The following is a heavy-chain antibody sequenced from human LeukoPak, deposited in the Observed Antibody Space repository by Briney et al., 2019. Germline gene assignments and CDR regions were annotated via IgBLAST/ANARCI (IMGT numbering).Heavy chain of an antibody. V-gene: IGHV3-30*04. CDR3: ARESWARYYYYGMDV. J-gene: IGHJ6*02. CDR1: GVTLSPYA. Sequence: GGSLRLSCAASGVTLSPYAVHWVRQAPGKGLEWVGVISYDGSNTYYADSVKGRYTISRDNSKNTLYLQMNSLRAEDTAVYYCARESWARYYYYGMDVWGQGTTVTVSS. D-gene: IGHD3-16*01. CDR2: ISYDGSNT.